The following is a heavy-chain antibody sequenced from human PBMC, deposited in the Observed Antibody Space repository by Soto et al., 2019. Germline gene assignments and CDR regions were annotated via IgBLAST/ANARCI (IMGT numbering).Heavy chain of an antibody. D-gene: IGHD4-4*01. CDR2: INPSSGGT. CDR3: ARDFRTYSHGVDV. V-gene: IGHV1-2*02. Sequence: ASVKVSCKASGYPFTGPYIYWVRQAPGQGLEWMGWINPSSGGTEFAEKFQGRVTVTRDTSIRKVFLELNSLTSDDTGVYFCARDFRTYSHGVDVWGQGTAVTV. J-gene: IGHJ6*02. CDR1: GYPFTGPY.